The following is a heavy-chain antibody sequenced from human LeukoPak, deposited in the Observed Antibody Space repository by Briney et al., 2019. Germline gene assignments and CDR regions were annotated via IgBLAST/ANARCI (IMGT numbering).Heavy chain of an antibody. CDR1: GFTFNSYE. Sequence: PGQSRRPSCAPAGFTFNSYEMNWVRHPPEEGLEWVSYISSSGSTIYYADSVKGRFTISRDNAKNSLYLQMNSLRAEDTAVYYCAREAVAGTGFDYWGQGTLVTVSS. J-gene: IGHJ4*02. CDR2: ISSSGSTI. V-gene: IGHV3-48*03. D-gene: IGHD6-19*01. CDR3: AREAVAGTGFDY.